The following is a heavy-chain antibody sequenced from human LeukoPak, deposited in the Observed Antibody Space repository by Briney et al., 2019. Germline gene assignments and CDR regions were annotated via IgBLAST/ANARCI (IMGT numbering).Heavy chain of an antibody. Sequence: GGSLRLSCAASGFTFSSYAMSWVRQAPGKVLEWVSAISGSGGSTYYADSVKGRCTISRDNSKNPLYLQMNSLRAEDTAVYYCAKMTTVTTQGAFGIWGQGPMVTVSS. V-gene: IGHV3-23*01. CDR2: ISGSGGST. CDR1: GFTFSSYA. CDR3: AKMTTVTTQGAFGI. D-gene: IGHD4-17*01. J-gene: IGHJ3*02.